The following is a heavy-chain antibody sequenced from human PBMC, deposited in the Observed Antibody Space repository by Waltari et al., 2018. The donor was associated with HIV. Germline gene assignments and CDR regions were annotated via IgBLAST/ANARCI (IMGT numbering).Heavy chain of an antibody. CDR3: ATGPRDGSEDAFDI. Sequence: QVQLVESGGGVVQPGGSLRLSCAASGFTFSSHGMHWVRQAPGKGLEWVAFIRYDGSNKYYADSVKGRFTISRDNSKNTLYLQMNSLRAEDTAVYYCATGPRDGSEDAFDIWGQGTMVTVSS. D-gene: IGHD5-12*01. CDR1: GFTFSSHG. V-gene: IGHV3-30*02. CDR2: IRYDGSNK. J-gene: IGHJ3*02.